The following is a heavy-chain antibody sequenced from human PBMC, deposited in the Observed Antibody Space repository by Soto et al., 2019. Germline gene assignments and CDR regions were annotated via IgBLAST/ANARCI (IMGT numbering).Heavy chain of an antibody. D-gene: IGHD3-16*02. CDR1: GFTFGDYA. J-gene: IGHJ3*02. V-gene: IGHV3-49*03. CDR3: TRVPVITFGGVIVPPFDAFDI. Sequence: GGSLRLSCTASGFTFGDYAMSWFRQAPGKGLEWVGFIRSKAYGGTTEYAASVKGRFTISRDDSKSIAYLQMNSLKTEDTAVYYCTRVPVITFGGVIVPPFDAFDIWGQGTMVTVSS. CDR2: IRSKAYGGTT.